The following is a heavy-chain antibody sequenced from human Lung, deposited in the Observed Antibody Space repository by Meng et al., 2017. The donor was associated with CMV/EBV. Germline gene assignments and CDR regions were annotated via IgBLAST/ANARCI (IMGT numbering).Heavy chain of an antibody. D-gene: IGHD7-27*01. V-gene: IGHV3-30*02. J-gene: IGHJ4*02. CDR2: LRRDGSDK. CDR3: AKELGISDS. CDR1: GFTFSDYG. Sequence: GGSXRLSCAASGFTFSDYGMHWVRQAPGKGLEWVAFLRRDGSDKYYASFVKGRFAISRDNSKKKLFLQMDSLRTEDTALYYCAKELGISDSWGQGKLVTVSS.